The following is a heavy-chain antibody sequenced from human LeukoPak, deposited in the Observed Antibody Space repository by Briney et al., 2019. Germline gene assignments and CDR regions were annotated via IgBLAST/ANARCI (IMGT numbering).Heavy chain of an antibody. CDR2: IYSGGST. J-gene: IGHJ4*02. D-gene: IGHD3-3*01. Sequence: GGSLRLSCATSGFTFSNAWMSWVRQAPGKGLEWVSVIYSGGSTYYADSVKGRFTISRDNSKNTLYLQMNSLRAEDTAVYYCARGFGYFDYWGQGTLVTVSS. V-gene: IGHV3-53*01. CDR1: GFTFSNAW. CDR3: ARGFGYFDY.